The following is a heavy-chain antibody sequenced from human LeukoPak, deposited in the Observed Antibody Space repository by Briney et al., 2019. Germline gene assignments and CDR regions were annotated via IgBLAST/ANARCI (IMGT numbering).Heavy chain of an antibody. CDR1: GFTFSSYG. D-gene: IGHD6-13*01. J-gene: IGHJ6*02. CDR3: AKEVRPPGSSWDALYYYYYGMDV. V-gene: IGHV3-30*18. CDR2: ISYDGSNK. Sequence: GRSLRLSCAASGFTFSSYGMHWVRQAPGKGLEWVAVISYDGSNKYYADSVKGRFTISRDNSKNTLYLQMSSLRAEDTAVYYCAKEVRPPGSSWDALYYYYYGMDVWGQGTTVTVSS.